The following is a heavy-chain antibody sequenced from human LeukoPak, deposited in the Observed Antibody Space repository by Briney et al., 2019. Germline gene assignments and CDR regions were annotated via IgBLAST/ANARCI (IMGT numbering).Heavy chain of an antibody. Sequence: GGSLRLSCAASGFTVSSNHMSWVRQAPGKGLVWVSRISPTGSTTSYADSVKGRFTVSRDNAKNTLYLQVNNLRAEDTAVYYCARGPNSNWSGLDFWGQGTLLTVSS. CDR3: ARGPNSNWSGLDF. J-gene: IGHJ4*02. D-gene: IGHD6-6*01. V-gene: IGHV3-74*01. CDR2: ISPTGSTT. CDR1: GFTVSSNH.